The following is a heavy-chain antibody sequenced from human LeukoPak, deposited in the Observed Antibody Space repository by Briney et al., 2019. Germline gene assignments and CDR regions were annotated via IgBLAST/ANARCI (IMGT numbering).Heavy chain of an antibody. CDR3: ARGPYSSSWYLPFDY. V-gene: IGHV1-2*02. D-gene: IGHD6-13*01. J-gene: IGHJ4*02. CDR2: INPNSGGT. Sequence: ASVKVSCKASGYTFTGYYMHWVRQAPGQGLEWMGWINPNSGGTNYAQKFQGRVTMTRDTSISTAYMELSRLRSDDTAVYYCARGPYSSSWYLPFDYWGQGTLVTVSS. CDR1: GYTFTGYY.